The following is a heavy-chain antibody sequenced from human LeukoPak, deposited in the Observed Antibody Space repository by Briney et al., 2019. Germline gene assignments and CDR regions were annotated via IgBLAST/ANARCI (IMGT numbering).Heavy chain of an antibody. D-gene: IGHD3-16*01. CDR2: ISSSSSYI. J-gene: IGHJ5*02. CDR3: ARDLKGEPDNWFDP. V-gene: IGHV3-21*01. CDR1: GFTFSSYS. Sequence: GGSLRLSCAASGFTFSSYSMNWVRQAPGKGLEWVSSISSSSSYIYYADSVKGRFTISRDNAKNSLYLQMNSPRAEDTAVYYCARDLKGEPDNWFDPWGQGTLVTVSS.